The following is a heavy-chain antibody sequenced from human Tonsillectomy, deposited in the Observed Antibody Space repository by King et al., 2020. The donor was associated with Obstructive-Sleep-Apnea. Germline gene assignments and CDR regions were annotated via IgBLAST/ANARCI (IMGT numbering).Heavy chain of an antibody. CDR1: GFTFRSYG. CDR2: ISHDGSNK. J-gene: IGHJ6*02. Sequence: VQLVESGGGVVQPGRSLRLSCAASGFTFRSYGMDWGRQAPVKGLEWGAIISHDGSNKYYADYVKGRFTIARDNSENTLYLQMNSLRAEDTAVYYCAKQLEYYYGMDVWGQGTTVTVSS. D-gene: IGHD3-3*01. CDR3: AKQLEYYYGMDV. V-gene: IGHV3-30*18.